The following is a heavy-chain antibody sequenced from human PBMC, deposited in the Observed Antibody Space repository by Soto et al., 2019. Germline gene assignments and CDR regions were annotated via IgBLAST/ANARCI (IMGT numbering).Heavy chain of an antibody. CDR3: ARGAFPAWGSYPLDY. CDR2: IKQDGSEE. CDR1: GFTFSTYW. J-gene: IGHJ4*02. D-gene: IGHD3-16*02. Sequence: EVHLVESGGGLVQPGGSLRLSCAASGFTFSTYWMTWVRQAPGKGLEWVANIKQDGSEEYYVDSVKGRFTISRDNAKNSLYLQMTILTVEDTAVYYCARGAFPAWGSYPLDYWGQGTLVTVSS. V-gene: IGHV3-7*04.